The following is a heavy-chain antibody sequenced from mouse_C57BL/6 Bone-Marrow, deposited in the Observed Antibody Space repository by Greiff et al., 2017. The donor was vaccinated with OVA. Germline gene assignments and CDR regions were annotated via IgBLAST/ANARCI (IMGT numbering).Heavy chain of an antibody. D-gene: IGHD3-1*01. J-gene: IGHJ4*01. CDR3: ARRRRRGAMDY. CDR2: ISSGGSYT. Sequence: EVQVVESGGDLVKPGGSLKLSCAASGFTFSSYGMSWVRQTPDKRLEWVATISSGGSYTYYPDSVKGRFNISRDNAKNTLYLQMSSLKSEDTAMYYCARRRRRGAMDYWGQGASVTVSS. V-gene: IGHV5-6*01. CDR1: GFTFSSYG.